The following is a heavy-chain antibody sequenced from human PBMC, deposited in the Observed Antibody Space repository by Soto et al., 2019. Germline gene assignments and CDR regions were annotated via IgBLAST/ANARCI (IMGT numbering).Heavy chain of an antibody. V-gene: IGHV4-34*01. CDR3: ARDKITGLFDY. CDR2: INHSGST. Sequence: PSETLSLTCAVYGGSFSGYYWNWIRQPPGKGLEWIGEINHSGSTNYNPSLKSRVTISVDTSKNQFSLKLNSVTAADTAVYYCARDKITGLFDYWGQGTLVTVSS. CDR1: GGSFSGYY. D-gene: IGHD2-8*02. J-gene: IGHJ4*02.